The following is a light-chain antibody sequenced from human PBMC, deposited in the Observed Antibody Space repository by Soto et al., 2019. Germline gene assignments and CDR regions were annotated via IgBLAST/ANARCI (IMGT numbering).Light chain of an antibody. V-gene: IGLV2-14*01. Sequence: QSALTQPASVSGSPGQSITMSCTGTSSDVGGHKFVSWYQHHPGKAPKLLIYEVNNRPSGVSDRFSGSKSGNTASLTISGLQAEDEADYYCNSYTSSSARVFGGGTKLPVL. CDR2: EVN. J-gene: IGLJ2*01. CDR3: NSYTSSSARV. CDR1: SSDVGGHKF.